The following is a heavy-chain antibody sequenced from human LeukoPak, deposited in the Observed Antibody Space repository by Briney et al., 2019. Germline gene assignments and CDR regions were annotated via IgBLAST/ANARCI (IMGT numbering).Heavy chain of an antibody. CDR2: INHSGST. V-gene: IGHV4-34*01. CDR1: GGSFSGYY. Sequence: SETLSLTCAVYGGSFSGYYWSWIRQPPGKGLEWIGEINHSGSTNYNPSLKSRVTISVDTSKNQFSLKLSSVTAADTAVYYCAGDSSGWSKGFDYWGQGTLVTVSS. CDR3: AGDSSGWSKGFDY. J-gene: IGHJ4*02. D-gene: IGHD6-19*01.